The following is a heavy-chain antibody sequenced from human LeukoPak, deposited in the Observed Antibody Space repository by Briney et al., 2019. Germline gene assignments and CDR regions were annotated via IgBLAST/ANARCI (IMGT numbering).Heavy chain of an antibody. CDR2: INANSGTT. V-gene: IGHV3-23*01. J-gene: IGHJ5*01. D-gene: IGHD6-19*01. Sequence: GGSLRLSCEASGFTFSAYAMTWVRQAPGQGLEWVSTINANSGTTSYADSVRGRFTISRDNSKNTLYLQLNTLRAEDTAVYYCAEPICGGLAVTADWFDAWGQGTLVVVPS. CDR1: GFTFSAYA. CDR3: AEPICGGLAVTADWFDA.